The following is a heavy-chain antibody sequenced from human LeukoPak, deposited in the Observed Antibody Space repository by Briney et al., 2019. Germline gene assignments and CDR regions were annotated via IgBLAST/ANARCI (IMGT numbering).Heavy chain of an antibody. CDR2: IYYSGST. Sequence: PSETLSLTCTVSGGSISSYYWSWIRQPPGKGLEWIGYIYYSGSTNYNPSLKSRVTISVDTSKNQFSLKLSSVTAADTAVYYCARESYDSSRGFEYWGQGTLVTVSS. CDR1: GGSISSYY. CDR3: ARESYDSSRGFEY. V-gene: IGHV4-59*01. J-gene: IGHJ4*02. D-gene: IGHD3-22*01.